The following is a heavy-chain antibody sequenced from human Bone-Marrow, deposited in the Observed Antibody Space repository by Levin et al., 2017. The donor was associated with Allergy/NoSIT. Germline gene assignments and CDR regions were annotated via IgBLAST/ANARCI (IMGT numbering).Heavy chain of an antibody. Sequence: GESLKISCAVSGFTVSNNYISWVRQAPGKGLEWVSVIYSDGSTYYTDSAKCRFTISRDNSKNTVYLQMNSLRAEDTAVYYCAKEVVSANDPEFFDYWGQGTLVTVSS. J-gene: IGHJ4*02. D-gene: IGHD2-15*01. CDR3: AKEVVSANDPEFFDY. V-gene: IGHV3-66*01. CDR1: GFTVSNNY. CDR2: IYSDGST.